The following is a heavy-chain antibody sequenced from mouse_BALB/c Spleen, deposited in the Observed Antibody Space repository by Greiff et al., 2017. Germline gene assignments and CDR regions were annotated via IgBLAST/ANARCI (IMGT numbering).Heavy chain of an antibody. CDR2: IDPENGNT. D-gene: IGHD2-14*01. Sequence: EVKLMESGAELVRPGALVKLSCKASGFNIKDYYMHWVKQRPEQGLEWIGWIDPENGNTIYDPKFQGKASITADTSSNTAYLQLSSLTSEDTAVYYCARSYRYDDGAWFAYWGQGTLVTVSA. V-gene: IGHV14-1*02. CDR1: GFNIKDYY. CDR3: ARSYRYDDGAWFAY. J-gene: IGHJ3*01.